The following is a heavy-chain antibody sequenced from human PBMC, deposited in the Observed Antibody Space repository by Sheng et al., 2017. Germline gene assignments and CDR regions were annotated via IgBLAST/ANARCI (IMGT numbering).Heavy chain of an antibody. D-gene: IGHD7-27*01. CDR1: GGSFSGYY. CDR2: INHSGST. J-gene: IGHJ3*02. CDR3: ATGEAFDI. V-gene: IGHV4-34*01. Sequence: QVQLQQWGAGLLKPSETLSLTCAVYGGSFSGYYWSWIRQPPGKGLEWIGEINHSGSTNYNPSLKSRVTISVDTSKNQFSLKLSSVTAADTAVYYCATGEAFDIWGQWTMVTVSS.